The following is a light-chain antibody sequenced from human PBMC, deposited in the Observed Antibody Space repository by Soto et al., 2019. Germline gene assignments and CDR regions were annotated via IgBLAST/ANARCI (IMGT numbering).Light chain of an antibody. CDR3: CSYAGPSTFVI. J-gene: IGLJ2*01. CDR2: GVS. CDR1: SSDVGNYNL. Sequence: QSVLTQPASVSGSPGQSITISCTGTSSDVGNYNLVSWYQQYPGKAPKLVIFGVSERPSGISNRFSGSKSGNTASLTISGLQADDEADYYCCSYAGPSTFVIFGGGTKLTVL. V-gene: IGLV2-23*02.